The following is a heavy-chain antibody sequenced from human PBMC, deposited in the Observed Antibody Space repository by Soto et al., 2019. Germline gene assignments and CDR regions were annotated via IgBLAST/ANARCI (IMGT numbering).Heavy chain of an antibody. V-gene: IGHV3-64*01. J-gene: IGHJ4*02. Sequence: GSLRLSCAASGFTFSSYGMHWVRQAPGKGLEYVSAISSDGSSTYYANSVKGRFTISRDNSKNTLYLQMGSLRPEDMAVYYCAARYCGRTSCFHFDYWDQGALDPVSS. CDR2: ISSDGSST. CDR3: AARYCGRTSCFHFDY. CDR1: GFTFSSYG. D-gene: IGHD2-2*01.